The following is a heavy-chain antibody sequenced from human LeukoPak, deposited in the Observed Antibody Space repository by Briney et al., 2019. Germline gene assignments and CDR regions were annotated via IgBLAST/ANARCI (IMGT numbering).Heavy chain of an antibody. CDR2: IKEDGTRK. CDR3: ATPLDYYDSSGHYQGGD. D-gene: IGHD3-22*01. Sequence: GGSLRLSWAASGFTLSSHWMTWVRQAPGKGLEWVANIKEDGTRKNYMDSVKGRFTISRDNAKNSLYLQMSGLRAEDTALYYCATPLDYYDSSGHYQGGDWGQGTLVTVSS. J-gene: IGHJ4*02. CDR1: GFTLSSHW. V-gene: IGHV3-7*03.